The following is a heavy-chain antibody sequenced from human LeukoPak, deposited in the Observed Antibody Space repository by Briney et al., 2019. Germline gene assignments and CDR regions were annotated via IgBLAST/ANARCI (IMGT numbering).Heavy chain of an antibody. CDR3: ARVGLRELLGYFDY. CDR1: GGTFSSYA. Sequence: ASVKVSCKASGGTFSSYAISWVRRAPGQGLEWMGGIIPIFGTANYAQKFQGRVTITADESTSTAYMELSSLRSEDTAVYYCARVGLRELLGYFDYWGQGTPVTVSS. J-gene: IGHJ4*02. D-gene: IGHD1-26*01. V-gene: IGHV1-69*13. CDR2: IIPIFGTA.